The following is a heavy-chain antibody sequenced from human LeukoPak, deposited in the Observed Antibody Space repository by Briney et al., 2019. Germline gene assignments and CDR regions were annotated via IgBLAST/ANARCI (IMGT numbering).Heavy chain of an antibody. CDR3: ARHVGSGWYQYYFDY. V-gene: IGHV3-23*01. Sequence: GGSLRLSCAASGFTFSTCGMSWVRQAPGKGLEWVSAIRGSGDNTYHADSVKGRFTISRDNSKNTLFLQMNSLRAEDTAVYYCARHVGSGWYQYYFDYWGQGTLVTVSS. D-gene: IGHD6-19*01. CDR2: IRGSGDNT. J-gene: IGHJ4*02. CDR1: GFTFSTCG.